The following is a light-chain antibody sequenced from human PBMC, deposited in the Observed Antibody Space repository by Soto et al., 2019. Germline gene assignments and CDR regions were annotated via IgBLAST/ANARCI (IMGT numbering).Light chain of an antibody. CDR1: SGHSSYI. Sequence: QSVLTQSSSASASLGSSVKLTCTLSSGHSSYIIAWHQQQPGKAPRYLMKLEGSGSYNKGSGVPDRFSGSSSGADRYLTISNLHFEDEADYYCETWDSNTHTVFGGGTKLTFL. V-gene: IGLV4-60*02. CDR3: ETWDSNTHTV. CDR2: LEGSGSY. J-gene: IGLJ3*02.